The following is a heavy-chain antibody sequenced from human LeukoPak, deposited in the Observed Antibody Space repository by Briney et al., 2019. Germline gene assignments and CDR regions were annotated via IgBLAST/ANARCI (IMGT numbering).Heavy chain of an antibody. CDR1: GYTFDEYG. Sequence: ALVKVSCKASGYTFDEYGINWVRQAPGQGLEWMGWISVQNGNTKYAQNVQGRVTMTTDTSTETAYMELRTLRSDDTAVYYCARDYFGLGSYFGTGDYWGQGTLVTVSS. D-gene: IGHD3-10*01. CDR3: ARDYFGLGSYFGTGDY. J-gene: IGHJ4*02. CDR2: ISVQNGNT. V-gene: IGHV1-18*01.